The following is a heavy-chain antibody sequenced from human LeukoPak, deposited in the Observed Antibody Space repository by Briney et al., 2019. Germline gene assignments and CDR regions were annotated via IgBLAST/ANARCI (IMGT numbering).Heavy chain of an antibody. D-gene: IGHD6-19*01. CDR2: INPTGTTT. J-gene: IGHJ5*02. CDR1: GYTFINRR. V-gene: IGHV1-46*01. Sequence: ASVKVSCKASGYTFINRRMHWVRQAPGQGLEWVGLINPTGTTTLYAQKFQGRITLTRDMSATTDYMELSSLTSDDTAVYYCARVHGAVAGTGWFDPWGQGTLVTVSS. CDR3: ARVHGAVAGTGWFDP.